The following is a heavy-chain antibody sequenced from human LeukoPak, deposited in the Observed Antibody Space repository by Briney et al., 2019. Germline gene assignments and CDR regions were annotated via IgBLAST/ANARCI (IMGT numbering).Heavy chain of an antibody. V-gene: IGHV4-34*01. CDR3: ARSPAYCSSTSCYDKFDY. Sequence: SETLSLTCAVYGGSFSGYYWSWIRQPPGKGLEWIGEINHSGSTNYNPSLKSRVTTSVDTSKNQFSLKLSSVTAADTAVYYCARSPAYCSSTSCYDKFDYWGQGTLVTVSS. J-gene: IGHJ4*02. CDR1: GGSFSGYY. D-gene: IGHD2-2*01. CDR2: INHSGST.